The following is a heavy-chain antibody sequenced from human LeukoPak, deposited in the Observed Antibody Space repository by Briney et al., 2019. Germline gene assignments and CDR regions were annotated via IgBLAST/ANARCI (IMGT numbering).Heavy chain of an antibody. V-gene: IGHV3-66*01. CDR3: ASEAYSSGPFDY. CDR2: IYSGGST. Sequence: TGGSLRLSCAASGFTVSSNYMSWVRQAPGQGLELVSVIYSGGSTYYADSVKGRFTISRDNSKNTLYLQMNSLRAEDTAVYYCASEAYSSGPFDYWGQGTLVTVSS. J-gene: IGHJ4*02. D-gene: IGHD6-19*01. CDR1: GFTVSSNY.